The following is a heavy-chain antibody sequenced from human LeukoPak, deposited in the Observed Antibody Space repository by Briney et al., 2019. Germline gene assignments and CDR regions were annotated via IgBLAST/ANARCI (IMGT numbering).Heavy chain of an antibody. J-gene: IGHJ4*02. D-gene: IGHD6-13*01. V-gene: IGHV6-1*01. CDR2: TYYRSKWYN. CDR1: GDSVSSNSAA. Sequence: SQTLSLTCAISGDSVSSNSAAWNWIRQSPSRGLEWLGRTYYRSKWYNDYAVSVKSRITINPDTSKNQFSLQLNSVTPEDTAVYYCAGEIRGGRNSAAGTDIRFDYWGQGTLVTVSS. CDR3: AGEIRGGRNSAAGTDIRFDY.